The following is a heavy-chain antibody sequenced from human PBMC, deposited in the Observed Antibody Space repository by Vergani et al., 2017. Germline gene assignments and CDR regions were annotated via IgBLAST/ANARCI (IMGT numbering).Heavy chain of an antibody. CDR1: GFTFSSYW. CDR2: INSDGSST. Sequence: EVQLVESGGGLVRPGGSLRLSCAASGFTFSSYWMHWVRQAPGKGLVWVSRINSDGSSTSYADSVKGRFTISRDNAKNSLYLQMNSLRAEDTAVYYCAREGRDYYYYMDVWGKGTTVTVSS. V-gene: IGHV3-74*01. CDR3: AREGRDYYYYMDV. J-gene: IGHJ6*03.